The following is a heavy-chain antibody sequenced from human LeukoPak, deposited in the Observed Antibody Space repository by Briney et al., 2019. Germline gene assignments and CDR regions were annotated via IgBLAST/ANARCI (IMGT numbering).Heavy chain of an antibody. Sequence: SETLSLTCAVSGGSISSSNWWSWVRQPPGKGLEWIGEIYHSGSTNYNPSLKSRVTISVDTSKNQFSLKLSSVTAADTAVYYCARHYGSGSYYPRFTYYFDYWGQGTLVTVSS. V-gene: IGHV4-4*02. CDR1: GGSISSSNW. CDR2: IYHSGST. D-gene: IGHD3-10*01. J-gene: IGHJ4*02. CDR3: ARHYGSGSYYPRFTYYFDY.